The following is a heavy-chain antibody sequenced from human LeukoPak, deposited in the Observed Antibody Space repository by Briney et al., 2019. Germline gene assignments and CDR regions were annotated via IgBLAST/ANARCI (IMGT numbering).Heavy chain of an antibody. J-gene: IGHJ6*02. D-gene: IGHD1-26*01. CDR3: ARIVGAPPYYYYGMDV. CDR2: IYSGGST. V-gene: IGHV3-66*01. CDR1: GFTVSSNY. Sequence: PGGSLRLSCAASGFTVSSNYMSWVRQAPGKGLEWVSVIYSGGSTYYADSVKGRFTISRDNSKNTLYLQMNSLRAEDTAVYYCARIVGAPPYYYYGMDVWGQGTTVTVSS.